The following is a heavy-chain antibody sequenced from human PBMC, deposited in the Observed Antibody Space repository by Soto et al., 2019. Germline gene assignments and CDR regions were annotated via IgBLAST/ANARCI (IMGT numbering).Heavy chain of an antibody. Sequence: ASVKVSCKASGYTFTSYGISWVRQAPGQGLEWVGWXXVXXGXTXXXQXXXGRVTVTTDTSTSTAYLEVGSLRSDDTAVYYCARTCRSGGSCYLEYWGEGTLVTASS. V-gene: IGHV1-18*04. J-gene: IGHJ4*02. CDR2: XXVXXGXT. CDR1: GYTFTSYG. D-gene: IGHD2-15*01. CDR3: ARTCRSGGSCYLEY.